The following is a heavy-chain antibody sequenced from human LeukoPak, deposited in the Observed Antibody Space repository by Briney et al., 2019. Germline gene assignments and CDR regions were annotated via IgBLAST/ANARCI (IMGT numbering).Heavy chain of an antibody. D-gene: IGHD3-16*02. CDR1: GASITSHY. V-gene: IGHV4-59*11. J-gene: IGHJ4*02. Sequence: SETLSLTCTVSGASITSHYWIWIRQPPGKGLEWIGHVHHSGSTKYNPSLKSRVTLSVDTSKSQFSLTLSSVTAADTAVYYCASSKPNRYNVMSYWGLGTLVTVST. CDR2: VHHSGST. CDR3: ASSKPNRYNVMSY.